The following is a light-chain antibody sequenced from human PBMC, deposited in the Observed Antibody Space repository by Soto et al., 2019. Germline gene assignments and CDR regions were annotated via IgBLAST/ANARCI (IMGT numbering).Light chain of an antibody. CDR3: QQYNSYPWT. CDR1: QSISKW. J-gene: IGKJ1*01. CDR2: DAS. V-gene: IGKV1-5*01. Sequence: DIQMTQSPSTLSASVGDRVTITCRASQSISKWLACYQQKPGKAPKLLIYDASSLESGVPSRFSGSASGTEFILTISSLQPGDFSTYYCQQYNSYPWTFGQGTKVDIK.